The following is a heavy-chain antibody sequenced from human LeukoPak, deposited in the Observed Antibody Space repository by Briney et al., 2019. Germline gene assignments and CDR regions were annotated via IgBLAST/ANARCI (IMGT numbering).Heavy chain of an antibody. Sequence: GASVKVSCTASGYTFGTYGISWVRQAPGQGLEWMGWISAYNGKTNYAQKYEGRVTMTTDTSTTTAYMELRSLTSDDTAVYYCARDGARISMLRGGLDYWGQGTLVTVSS. J-gene: IGHJ4*02. D-gene: IGHD2-8*01. V-gene: IGHV1-18*04. CDR3: ARDGARISMLRGGLDY. CDR2: ISAYNGKT. CDR1: GYTFGTYG.